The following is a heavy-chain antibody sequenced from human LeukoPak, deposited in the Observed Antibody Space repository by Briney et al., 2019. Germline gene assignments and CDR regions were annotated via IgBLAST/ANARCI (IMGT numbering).Heavy chain of an antibody. Sequence: GGSLRLSCAASGFTVSSNYMSWVRQAPGKGLEWVSVIYSGGSTYYADSVKGRFTISRDNSKNTLYLQMNSLTAEDTTVYYCARDPRNYDILTGYLTGAFDIWGQGTMVTVSS. J-gene: IGHJ3*02. CDR1: GFTVSSNY. CDR3: ARDPRNYDILTGYLTGAFDI. V-gene: IGHV3-66*01. D-gene: IGHD3-9*01. CDR2: IYSGGST.